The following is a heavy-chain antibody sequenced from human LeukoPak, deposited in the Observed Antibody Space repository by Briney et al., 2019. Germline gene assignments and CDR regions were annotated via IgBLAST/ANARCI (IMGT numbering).Heavy chain of an antibody. CDR2: IETSGSA. D-gene: IGHD3-10*01. CDR1: GGSISGYL. Sequence: SETLSLTCTVSGGSISGYLWSWIRQPPGKRLEWVGYIETSGSADSNPSLRSRVTISLDTSWNRFSLNLSSVTAADTAMYFCARHFRGFVDSAYDRWGQGILVTVSS. V-gene: IGHV4-4*09. J-gene: IGHJ5*02. CDR3: ARHFRGFVDSAYDR.